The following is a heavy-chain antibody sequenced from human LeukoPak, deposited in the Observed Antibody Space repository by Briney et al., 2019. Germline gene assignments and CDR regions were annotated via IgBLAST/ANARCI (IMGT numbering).Heavy chain of an antibody. Sequence: GGSLRLSCAGSGFSISNYGMNWVRQAPGKGLEWLSYIRSDSSTKYYADSVEGRFTISRDNAQNSLYLQMNSLRDEDSGVYFCARDCCASGSLDYWGQGALVTVSS. CDR1: GFSISNYG. CDR3: ARDCCASGSLDY. D-gene: IGHD3-10*01. J-gene: IGHJ4*02. V-gene: IGHV3-48*02. CDR2: IRSDSSTK.